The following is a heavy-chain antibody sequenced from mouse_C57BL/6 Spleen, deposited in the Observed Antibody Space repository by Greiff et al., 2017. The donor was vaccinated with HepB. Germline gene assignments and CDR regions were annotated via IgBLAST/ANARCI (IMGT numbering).Heavy chain of an antibody. CDR2: IHPNSGST. D-gene: IGHD1-1*01. V-gene: IGHV1-64*01. Sequence: QVQLQQPGAELVKPGASVKLSCKASGYTFTSYWMHWVKQRPGQGLVWIGMIHPNSGSTNYNEKFKSKATLTVDKSSSTAYMQLSSLTSEDSAVYYCAITTVVADAMDYWGQGTSVTVSS. CDR1: GYTFTSYW. CDR3: AITTVVADAMDY. J-gene: IGHJ4*01.